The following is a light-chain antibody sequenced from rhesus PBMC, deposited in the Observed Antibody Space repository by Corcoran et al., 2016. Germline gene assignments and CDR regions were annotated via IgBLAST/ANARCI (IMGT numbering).Light chain of an antibody. J-gene: IGKJ2*01. Sequence: EIVMTQSPATLSLSPGERATLSCRTSQSVSSSLAWYQQKPGQAPKLLIYGASTRATGIPDRFSGRGAGTEFTLTISSLEPEDVGVYYCQQDYSWPYSFGQGTKVEIK. V-gene: IGKV3-42*01. CDR2: GAS. CDR1: QSVSSS. CDR3: QQDYSWPYS.